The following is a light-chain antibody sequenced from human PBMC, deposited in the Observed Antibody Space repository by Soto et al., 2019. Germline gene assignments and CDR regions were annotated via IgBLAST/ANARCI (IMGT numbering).Light chain of an antibody. J-gene: IGKJ1*01. Sequence: EIVLTQSPGTLSLSPGERATLSCRASQSGSSSYLAWYQQKPGQAPRLLIYGASSRATGLPDRFSGSGSGTDFTLTISRLEPEDFAVYYCQQYGSSHPWTFGQGTKVDIK. CDR2: GAS. V-gene: IGKV3-20*01. CDR3: QQYGSSHPWT. CDR1: QSGSSSY.